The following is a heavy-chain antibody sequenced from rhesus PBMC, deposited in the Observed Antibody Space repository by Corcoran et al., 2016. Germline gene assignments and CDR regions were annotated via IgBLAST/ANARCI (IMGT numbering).Heavy chain of an antibody. CDR2: IEGGSGST. CDR3: ARGIAAAGT. J-gene: IGHJ4*01. D-gene: IGHD6-31*01. CDR1: GGSIRSNY. Sequence: QVQLQESGPGLVKPSETLSLTCAVSGGSIRSNYWSWIRTSPGKGLEWIGYIEGGSGSTSYNPSLKSRFTISTDTSKNQFSLKLSSVTAADTAVYYCARGIAAAGTWGQGVLVTVSS. V-gene: IGHV4-147*01.